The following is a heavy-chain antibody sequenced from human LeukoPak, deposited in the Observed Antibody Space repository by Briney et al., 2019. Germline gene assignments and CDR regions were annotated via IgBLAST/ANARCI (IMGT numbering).Heavy chain of an antibody. V-gene: IGHV3-23*01. Sequence: PGGSLSFSCAASGFTFSSYAMSWVRQAPGKGLEWVSGLSGSGRRTYYGDSVKGRFTISRDNSNNMLYLEMNSLRAEDAAVYYCAKDRLTGGNRPDYFDYWGQGALVTVSS. CDR3: AKDRLTGGNRPDYFDY. CDR1: GFTFSSYA. J-gene: IGHJ4*02. CDR2: LSGSGRRT. D-gene: IGHD4-23*01.